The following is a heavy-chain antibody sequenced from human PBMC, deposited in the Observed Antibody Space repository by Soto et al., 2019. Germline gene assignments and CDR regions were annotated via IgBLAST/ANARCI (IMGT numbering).Heavy chain of an antibody. CDR1: GYTFTGYY. CDR2: INPNSGGT. Sequence: ASVKVSCKASGYTFTGYYMHWVRQAPGQGLEWMGWINPNSGGTNYAQKFQGWVTMTRDTSISTAYMELSRLRSDDTAVYYCARALTRIAAAGTIEDYYYMDVWGKGTTVTVSS. CDR3: ARALTRIAAAGTIEDYYYMDV. D-gene: IGHD6-13*01. V-gene: IGHV1-2*04. J-gene: IGHJ6*03.